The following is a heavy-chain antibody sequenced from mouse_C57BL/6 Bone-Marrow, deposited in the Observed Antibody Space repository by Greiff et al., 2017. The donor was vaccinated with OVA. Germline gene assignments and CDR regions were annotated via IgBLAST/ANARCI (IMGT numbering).Heavy chain of an antibody. V-gene: IGHV1-64*01. CDR1: GYTFTSYW. CDR2: IHPNSGST. Sequence: QVQLKESGAELVKPGASVKLSCKASGYTFTSYWMHWVKQRPGQGLEWIGMIHPNSGSTNYNEKFKSKATLTVDKSSSTAYMQLSSLTSEDSAVYYCAGRYYFDYWGQGTTLTVSS. CDR3: AGRYYFDY. D-gene: IGHD1-1*01. J-gene: IGHJ2*01.